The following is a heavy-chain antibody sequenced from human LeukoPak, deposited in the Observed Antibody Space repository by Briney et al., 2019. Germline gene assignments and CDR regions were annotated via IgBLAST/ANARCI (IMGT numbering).Heavy chain of an antibody. V-gene: IGHV3-7*01. Sequence: GGSLRLSCAASGFAFRDYWMNWVRQAPGKGLEWVANINLGGSVISYVDSVKGRRTASRDNAENSLSLQMNSLRAEDTAVYYCAAWGLHNYWGQGTLVTVSS. J-gene: IGHJ4*02. D-gene: IGHD7-27*01. CDR3: AAWGLHNY. CDR2: INLGGSVI. CDR1: GFAFRDYW.